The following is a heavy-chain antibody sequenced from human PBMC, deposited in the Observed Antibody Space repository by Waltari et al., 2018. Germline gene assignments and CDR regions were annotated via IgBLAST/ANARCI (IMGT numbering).Heavy chain of an antibody. J-gene: IGHJ5*02. CDR2: ISYDGSNK. CDR3: ARRASLGRYSSGAGEVDP. CDR1: GFTFSSYA. V-gene: IGHV3-30-3*01. Sequence: QVQLVESGGGVVQPGRSLRLSCAASGFTFSSYAMHWVRQAPGQGLEWVAVISYDGSNKYYADSVKGRFTISRDNSKNTLYLQMNSLRAEDTAVYYCARRASLGRYSSGAGEVDPWGQGTLVTVSS. D-gene: IGHD6-19*01.